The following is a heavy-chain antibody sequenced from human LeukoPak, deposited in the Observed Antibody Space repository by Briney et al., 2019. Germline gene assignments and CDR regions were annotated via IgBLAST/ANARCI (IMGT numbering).Heavy chain of an antibody. CDR2: RKQDGSEK. Sequence: GGSLRLSYAASGFTFGSYWMSWIRQAPGRGLEWVANRKQDGSEKYCVDSVKGRFTISRDNAKNSLYLQMNSLRAEDTAVYYCARDGDTVLTRGYYYYMDVWGKGTTVTVSS. CDR1: GFTFGSYW. CDR3: ARDGDTVLTRGYYYYMDV. V-gene: IGHV3-7*01. J-gene: IGHJ6*03. D-gene: IGHD4-23*01.